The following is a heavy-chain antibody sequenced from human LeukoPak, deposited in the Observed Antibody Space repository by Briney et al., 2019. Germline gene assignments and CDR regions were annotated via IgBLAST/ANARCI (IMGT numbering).Heavy chain of an antibody. J-gene: IGHJ4*02. Sequence: PGGSLRLSCVTSGFTFTNHWMSWVRQAPGKGLEWVANIKQDGSEKYYVDSVKGRFTISRDNAKNSLYLQMNSLRAEDTAVYYCASMYGMVYALFYWGQGTLVTVSS. CDR3: ASMYGMVYALFY. D-gene: IGHD2-8*01. CDR2: IKQDGSEK. V-gene: IGHV3-7*01. CDR1: GFTFTNHW.